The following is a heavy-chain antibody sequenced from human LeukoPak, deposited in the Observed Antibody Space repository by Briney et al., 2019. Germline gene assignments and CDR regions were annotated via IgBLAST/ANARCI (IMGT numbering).Heavy chain of an antibody. CDR3: ARLYDDILTGPFDY. D-gene: IGHD3-9*01. CDR2: IYHSGST. Sequence: SETLSLTCTVSGGSISSSSYYWGWIRQPPGKGLEWIGSIYHSGSTYYNPSLKSRVTISVDTSKNQFSLKLSSVTAADTAVYYCARLYDDILTGPFDYWGQGTLVTVSS. J-gene: IGHJ4*02. V-gene: IGHV4-39*01. CDR1: GGSISSSSYY.